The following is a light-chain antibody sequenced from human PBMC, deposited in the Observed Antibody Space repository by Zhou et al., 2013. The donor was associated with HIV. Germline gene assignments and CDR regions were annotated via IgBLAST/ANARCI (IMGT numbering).Light chain of an antibody. CDR3: QQYKTWPIT. CDR1: QDITSS. V-gene: IGKV3D-15*01. J-gene: IGKJ5*01. CDR2: GTS. Sequence: ETVMAQSPATLSVSPGERVTLSCRASQDITSSLAWYQQRPGQAPRLLIYGTSTRATGVPARFSGSGSGTDFTLTISSLQSEDFAIYYCQQYKTWPITFGQGTRLEIK.